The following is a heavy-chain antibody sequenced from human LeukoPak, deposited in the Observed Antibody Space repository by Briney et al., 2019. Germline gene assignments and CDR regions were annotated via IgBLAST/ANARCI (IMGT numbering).Heavy chain of an antibody. CDR3: ARMNYVSSGWGAPFDY. J-gene: IGHJ4*02. Sequence: GGSLRLSCAASGFTVSSNYMSWVRQAPGKELEWVSYIRSSGTSTDYTGSVKGRFTISRDNAKNSLYLQMNSLRAEDTAVYYCARMNYVSSGWGAPFDYWGQGTLVTVSS. D-gene: IGHD1-7*01. V-gene: IGHV3-11*04. CDR1: GFTVSSNY. CDR2: IRSSGTST.